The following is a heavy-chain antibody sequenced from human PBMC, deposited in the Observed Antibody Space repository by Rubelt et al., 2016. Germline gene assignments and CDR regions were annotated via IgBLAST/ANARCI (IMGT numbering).Heavy chain of an antibody. J-gene: IGHJ4*02. CDR1: GFIFTNYA. CDR3: ATAPVGATNALDD. Sequence: QVQLVQSGSELKPPGASVKVSCKASGFIFTNYAMNWVRQAPGHGLEWMGWIDTNTGNPTFVHGFTGRVVFSLGTSVSTAFLQISSLKAEDTAVYYCATAPVGATNALDDWGQGTLVTVSS. V-gene: IGHV7-4-1*02. D-gene: IGHD1-26*01. CDR2: IDTNTGNP.